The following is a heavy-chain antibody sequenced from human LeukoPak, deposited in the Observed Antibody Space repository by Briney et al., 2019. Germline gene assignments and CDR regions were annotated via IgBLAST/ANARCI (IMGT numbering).Heavy chain of an antibody. Sequence: GGSLRLSCAASGFTFSDYWMHWVRQAPGKGLEWVANIKQDGSAKYYVDSVKGRFTISRDNAKNSPYLQMSNLRAEDTAVYFCARGGGLDVWGQGATVTVSS. V-gene: IGHV3-7*03. D-gene: IGHD3-16*01. CDR3: ARGGGLDV. CDR2: IKQDGSAK. CDR1: GFTFSDYW. J-gene: IGHJ6*02.